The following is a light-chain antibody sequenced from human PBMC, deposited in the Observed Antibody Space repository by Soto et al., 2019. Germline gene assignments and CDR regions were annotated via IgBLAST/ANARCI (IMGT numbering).Light chain of an antibody. Sequence: QSALTQPASVSGSPGQSITISCTGTSSDIGAYTSVSWYQHHPGKAPKVMIYEVSKRPSGVSIRFSGSKSGNTASLTISGLQAEDEAHYYCQTWGTGIQVFGGGTQLTVL. CDR2: EVS. CDR1: SSDIGAYTS. CDR3: QTWGTGIQV. J-gene: IGLJ3*02. V-gene: IGLV2-14*01.